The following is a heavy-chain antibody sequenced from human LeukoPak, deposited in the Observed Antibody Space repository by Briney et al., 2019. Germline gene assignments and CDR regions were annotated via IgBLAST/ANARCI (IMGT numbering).Heavy chain of an antibody. J-gene: IGHJ3*02. Sequence: PSETLSLTCTVSGGSITHYYWTWIRQPPGKTLEWIGYSYYSGSTKYNPSLKSRVAISVDTSNNQFSLNLRSVTAADTAVYYCATTTSGGDAFDIWGQGTMVTVSS. CDR3: ATTTSGGDAFDI. CDR2: SYYSGST. V-gene: IGHV4-59*01. D-gene: IGHD1-26*01. CDR1: GGSITHYY.